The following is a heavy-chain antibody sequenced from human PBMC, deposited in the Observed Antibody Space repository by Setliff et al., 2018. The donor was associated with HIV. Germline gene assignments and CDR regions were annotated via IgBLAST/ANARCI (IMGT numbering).Heavy chain of an antibody. D-gene: IGHD3-3*01. CDR3: ARGTDFWSGSSNFDY. CDR1: KYTLIDYY. J-gene: IGHJ4*02. V-gene: IGHV1-2*02. Sequence: ASVKVSCKASKYTLIDYYMHWVRQAPGQGLEWMGWINPNGGGVNYAQKFQPRVTMTRDPSVTTVYLELNDLRSDDTAVYYCARGTDFWSGSSNFDYWGQGTQVTVSS. CDR2: INPNGGGV.